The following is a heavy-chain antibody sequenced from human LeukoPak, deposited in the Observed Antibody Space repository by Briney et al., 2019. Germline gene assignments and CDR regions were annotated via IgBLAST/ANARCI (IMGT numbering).Heavy chain of an antibody. CDR1: GFTFSSYS. V-gene: IGHV3-21*01. J-gene: IGHJ4*02. Sequence: GGSLRLSCAASGFTFSSYSMNWVRQAPGKGLEWVSSIISSSSYIYYADSVKGRLTISRDNAKNSLYLQINSLRAEDTAVYYCARGATTQDFDYWGRGTLVTVSS. CDR3: ARGATTQDFDY. D-gene: IGHD1-26*01. CDR2: IISSSSYI.